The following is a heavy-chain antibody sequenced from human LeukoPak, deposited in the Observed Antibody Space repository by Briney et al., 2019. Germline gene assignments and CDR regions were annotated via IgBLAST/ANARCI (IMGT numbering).Heavy chain of an antibody. J-gene: IGHJ4*02. CDR1: VYTFTSYD. CDR2: MNPNSGNT. Sequence: ASVNVSCKASVYTFTSYDINWVRQATGQGLEWMGWMNPNSGNTGYAQKFQGRVTMTRNTSISTAYMELSSLRSEDTAVYYCARGPTVADPVHGFDYWGQGTLVTVSS. CDR3: ARGPTVADPVHGFDY. V-gene: IGHV1-8*01. D-gene: IGHD6-19*01.